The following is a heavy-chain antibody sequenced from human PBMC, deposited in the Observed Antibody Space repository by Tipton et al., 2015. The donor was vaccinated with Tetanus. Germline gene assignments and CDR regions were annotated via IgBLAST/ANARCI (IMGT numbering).Heavy chain of an antibody. V-gene: IGHV3-64*01. D-gene: IGHD6-19*01. Sequence: SLRLSCEASGFTFSSYPMHWVRQAPGKGLEYVASILGDDSSTLYASSMKGRFTITRDNSKNTLYLQMDSLRGEDMAVYYCARDRDGGWSFDYWGQGTLVTVSS. J-gene: IGHJ4*02. CDR3: ARDRDGGWSFDY. CDR1: GFTFSSYP. CDR2: ILGDDSST.